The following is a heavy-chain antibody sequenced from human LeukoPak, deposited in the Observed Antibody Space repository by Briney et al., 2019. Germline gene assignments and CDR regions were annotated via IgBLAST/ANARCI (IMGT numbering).Heavy chain of an antibody. CDR2: IKQDGSEK. J-gene: IGHJ6*02. CDR1: GFTFSSYW. V-gene: IGHV3-7*01. Sequence: GGSLRLSCAASGFTFSSYWMSWVRQAPGKGLEWVANIKQDGSEKYYVDSVKGRFTISRDNAKNSLYLQMNSLRAEDTAVYYCARDAYCSGGSCPFYGMDVWGQGTTVTVSS. D-gene: IGHD2-15*01. CDR3: ARDAYCSGGSCPFYGMDV.